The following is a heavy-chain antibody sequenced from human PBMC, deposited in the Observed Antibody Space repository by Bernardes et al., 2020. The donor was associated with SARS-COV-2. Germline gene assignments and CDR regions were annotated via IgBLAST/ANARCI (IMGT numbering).Heavy chain of an antibody. V-gene: IGHV1-24*01. Sequence: ASVKVSCKVSGYTLTALSMHWVRQAPGQGLEWMGGFAPEDGETIYAQKFQGRVTMTEDTSTDTAYMELSSLRSEDTAVYYCATTRRVAATFDYWGQGTLVTVSS. CDR3: ATTRRVAATFDY. CDR2: FAPEDGET. J-gene: IGHJ4*02. CDR1: GYTLTALS. D-gene: IGHD2-15*01.